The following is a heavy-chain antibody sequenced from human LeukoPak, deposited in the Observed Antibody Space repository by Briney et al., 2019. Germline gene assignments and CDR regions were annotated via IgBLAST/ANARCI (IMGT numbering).Heavy chain of an antibody. J-gene: IGHJ4*01. V-gene: IGHV4-34*01. Sequence: SETLSLTCAVYGGSFSGYYWSWLRQPPGKGLEWIGEINHSGSTNYSPSLKSRVTISVDTSKNQVSLIVTSVTAADTAVYYCARGSDYTWGGWGQGTLVTVSS. D-gene: IGHD3-10*01. CDR2: INHSGST. CDR1: GGSFSGYY. CDR3: ARGSDYTWGG.